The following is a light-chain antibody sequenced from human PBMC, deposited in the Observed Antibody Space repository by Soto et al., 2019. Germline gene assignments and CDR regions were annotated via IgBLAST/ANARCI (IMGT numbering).Light chain of an antibody. J-gene: IGKJ1*01. CDR2: GAY. CDR3: QHYNYWPPKT. CDR1: QSISSSY. V-gene: IGKV3-15*01. Sequence: EMVLTQSPGTLSLSSGERATLSCRASQSISSSYLAWYQQKPGHAPRLLIYGAYTRATGIPARFSGSGSGTDFTLTISSLQSEDFAVYYCQHYNYWPPKTFGEGTKVDI.